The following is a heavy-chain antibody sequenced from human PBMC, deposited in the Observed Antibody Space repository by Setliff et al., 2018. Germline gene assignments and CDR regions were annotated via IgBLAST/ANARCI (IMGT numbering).Heavy chain of an antibody. CDR2: ISGYNSNT. Sequence: ASGKVSCKASGFTFKTYSFSWIRQAPGQGLEWVGWISGYNSNTIYAQNFQGRVTMTTDASTNTAYMELRSLGSDDTAVYYCATFRGYTYGYDYWGQGTLVTVSS. CDR3: ATFRGYTYGYDY. V-gene: IGHV1-18*01. J-gene: IGHJ4*02. CDR1: GFTFKTYS. D-gene: IGHD5-18*01.